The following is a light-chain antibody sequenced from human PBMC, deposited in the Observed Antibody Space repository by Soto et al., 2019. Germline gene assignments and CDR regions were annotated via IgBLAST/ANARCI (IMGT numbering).Light chain of an antibody. J-gene: IGKJ1*01. V-gene: IGKV3-11*01. CDR1: QSVSRY. CDR2: DAS. Sequence: EKVLTQSPAPLSLSPGGKATPSRRASQSVSRYLAWYQQKPGQVPRLLIYDASNRATGIPARFSGSGSGTDFTLTISSLEPEDFAVYYCQQRSNWPPLTFGQGTKVDIK. CDR3: QQRSNWPPLT.